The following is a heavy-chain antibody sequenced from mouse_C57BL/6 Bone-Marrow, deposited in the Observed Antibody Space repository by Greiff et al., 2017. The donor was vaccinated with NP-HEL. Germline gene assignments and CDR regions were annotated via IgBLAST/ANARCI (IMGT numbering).Heavy chain of an antibody. CDR3: ASPYDYDVAWFAY. CDR1: GFTFSSYG. CDR2: ISSGGSYT. Sequence: EVKLMESGGDLVKPGGSLKLSCAASGFTFSSYGMSWVRQTPDKRLEWVATISSGGSYTYYPDSAKGRFTISRDNAKNTLYLQMSSLKSEDTAMYYCASPYDYDVAWFAYWGQGTLVTVSA. D-gene: IGHD2-4*01. V-gene: IGHV5-6*01. J-gene: IGHJ3*01.